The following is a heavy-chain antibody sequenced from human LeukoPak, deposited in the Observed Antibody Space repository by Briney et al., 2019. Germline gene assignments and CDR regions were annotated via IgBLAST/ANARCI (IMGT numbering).Heavy chain of an antibody. D-gene: IGHD4-11*01. CDR2: IRYDGSNK. CDR3: AKDYSIHNWFDP. V-gene: IGHV3-30*02. Sequence: SGGSLRLSCAASGFTFSSYGMHWVRQAPGKGLEWVAFIRYDGSNKYYADSVKGRFTISRDNSKNTLYLQMNSPRAEDTAVYYCAKDYSIHNWFDPWGQGTLVTVSS. J-gene: IGHJ5*02. CDR1: GFTFSSYG.